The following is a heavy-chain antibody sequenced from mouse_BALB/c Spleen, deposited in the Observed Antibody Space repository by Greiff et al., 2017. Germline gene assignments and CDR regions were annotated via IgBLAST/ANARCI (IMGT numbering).Heavy chain of an antibody. V-gene: IGHV2-2*02. CDR3: ARKRANCEYAMDD. D-gene: IGHD4-1*01. CDR2: IWSGGST. CDR1: GFSLTSYG. J-gene: IGHJ4*01. Sequence: QVQLQQSGPGLVQPSQSLSITCTVSGFSLTSYGVHWVRQSPGKGLEWLGVIWSGGSTDYNAAFISRLSISKDNSKSQVFFKMNSLQATDTAIYYCARKRANCEYAMDDWGQGTSVTVSS.